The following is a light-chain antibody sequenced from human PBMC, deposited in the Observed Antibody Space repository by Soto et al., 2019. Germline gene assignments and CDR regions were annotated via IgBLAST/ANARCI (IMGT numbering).Light chain of an antibody. CDR2: GAS. J-gene: IGKJ3*01. V-gene: IGKV3-15*01. Sequence: EIVMTQSSATLSVSPGESASLSCRASQSISNNVAWYQQKPGQAPRLLIYGASTRATGIPARFSGSGSGTEFTLTISSLQSEDFAVYYCQQYNNWPPERAFGPGTKVDIK. CDR3: QQYNNWPPERA. CDR1: QSISNN.